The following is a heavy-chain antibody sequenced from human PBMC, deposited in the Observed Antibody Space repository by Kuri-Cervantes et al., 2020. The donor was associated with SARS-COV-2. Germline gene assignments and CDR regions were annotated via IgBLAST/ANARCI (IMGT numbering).Heavy chain of an antibody. V-gene: IGHV3-23*01. Sequence: GESLKSSCAASGFTFSSYAMSWVRLAPGKGLEWVSAISGSGGSTYYADSVRGRFTILGENSKNTLYLQMNSLIAEATAVYYCAKASVTAAAPSDYWRQGTLVTVSS. CDR1: GFTFSSYA. J-gene: IGHJ4*02. D-gene: IGHD6-13*01. CDR3: AKASVTAAAPSDY. CDR2: ISGSGGST.